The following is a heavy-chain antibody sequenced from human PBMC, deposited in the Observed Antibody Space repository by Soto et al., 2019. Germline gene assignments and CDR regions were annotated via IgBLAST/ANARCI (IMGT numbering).Heavy chain of an antibody. D-gene: IGHD1-26*01. CDR1: GFTFSNAW. CDR3: TTEVAIVPPFDY. CDR2: IKSKTNGGTT. V-gene: IGHV3-15*01. Sequence: EVQLVESGGGLVKPGGSLRLSCAASGFTFSNAWMSWVRQAPGKGLEWVGRIKSKTNGGTTDYAAPVKGRFTISRDDSKNTLYLQMNSLKTEDTAVYYCTTEVAIVPPFDYWGQGTLVTVSS. J-gene: IGHJ4*02.